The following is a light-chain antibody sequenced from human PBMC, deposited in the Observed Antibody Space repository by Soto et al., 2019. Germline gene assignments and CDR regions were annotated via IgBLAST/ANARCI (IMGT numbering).Light chain of an antibody. CDR1: QSLLHSNGNSY. V-gene: IGKV2-28*01. CDR3: MQALQTPLT. Sequence: DIVMTQSPLSLPVTPGEPASISCRSSQSLLHSNGNSYLHWYLQKPGQSPQLLIYLGSNRASGVPDRFSGSGSGTDFTLKISRVEAEDVGVYHCMQALQTPLTFGGGTKVEIK. CDR2: LGS. J-gene: IGKJ4*01.